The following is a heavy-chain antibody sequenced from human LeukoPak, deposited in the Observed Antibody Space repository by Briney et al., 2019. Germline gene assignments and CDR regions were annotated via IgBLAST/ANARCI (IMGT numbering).Heavy chain of an antibody. D-gene: IGHD3-16*01. CDR2: ISWNSGSI. CDR3: AKDRGGYYFDY. V-gene: IGHV3-9*01. J-gene: IGHJ4*02. Sequence: SGGSLRLSCAASGFTFDDYAMHWVRQAPGKGLEWVSGISWNSGSIGHADSVKGRFTISRDNAKNSLYLQMNSLRAEDTALYYCAKDRGGYYFDYWGQGTLVTVSS. CDR1: GFTFDDYA.